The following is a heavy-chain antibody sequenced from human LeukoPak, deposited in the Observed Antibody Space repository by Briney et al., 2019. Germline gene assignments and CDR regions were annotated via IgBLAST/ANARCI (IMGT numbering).Heavy chain of an antibody. CDR3: ARVGGAYCGGDCYAN. Sequence: GGSLRLSCAGSGFTFSSYYMTWVRQPPGKGLEWVANIKPDGSEKYYVDSVKGRFTISRDNAKNSLYLQMNSLRAEDTAVYYCARVGGAYCGGDCYANWGQGTLVTVSS. J-gene: IGHJ4*02. CDR2: IKPDGSEK. D-gene: IGHD2-21*02. V-gene: IGHV3-7*01. CDR1: GFTFSSYY.